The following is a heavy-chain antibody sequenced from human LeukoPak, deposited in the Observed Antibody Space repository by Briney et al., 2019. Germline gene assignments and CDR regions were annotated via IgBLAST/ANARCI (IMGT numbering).Heavy chain of an antibody. Sequence: PSETLSLTCTVSGGSISTGSYYWGWIRQPPGKGLEWIGNIYYNGSTYYNPSLKSRVTISVDTSKNHFSLKLSSVTAADTAVYYCARHSIAARGYYYYMDVWGKGTTVTVSS. CDR1: GGSISTGSYY. D-gene: IGHD6-6*01. J-gene: IGHJ6*03. CDR3: ARHSIAARGYYYYMDV. CDR2: IYYNGST. V-gene: IGHV4-39*01.